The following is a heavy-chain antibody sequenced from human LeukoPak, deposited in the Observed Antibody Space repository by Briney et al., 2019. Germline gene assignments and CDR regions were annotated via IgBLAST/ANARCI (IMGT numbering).Heavy chain of an antibody. CDR2: IRSKAYGGTT. J-gene: IGHJ6*03. CDR1: GFTFGDYA. Sequence: GGSLRLSCTASGFTFGDYAMSWVRQAPGKGLEWVGFIRSKAYGGTTEYAASVKGRFTISRDDSKSIAYLQMNSLKTEDTAVYYCSGGSCCHYYYYMDVWGKGTTVTISS. V-gene: IGHV3-49*04. CDR3: SGGSCCHYYYYMDV. D-gene: IGHD2-15*01.